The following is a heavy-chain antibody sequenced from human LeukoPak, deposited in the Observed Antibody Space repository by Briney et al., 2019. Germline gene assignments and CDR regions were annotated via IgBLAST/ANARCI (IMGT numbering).Heavy chain of an antibody. Sequence: GESLKISCKGSGYSFTNYWIGWVRQMPGKGLEWMGIIYPGDSDTRYRPAFQGQATISADKSISTAYLQWSSLKASDTAMYYCARRCGGDCFDAFDIWGQGTMVIVSS. CDR1: GYSFTNYW. J-gene: IGHJ3*02. D-gene: IGHD2-21*02. CDR3: ARRCGGDCFDAFDI. V-gene: IGHV5-51*01. CDR2: IYPGDSDT.